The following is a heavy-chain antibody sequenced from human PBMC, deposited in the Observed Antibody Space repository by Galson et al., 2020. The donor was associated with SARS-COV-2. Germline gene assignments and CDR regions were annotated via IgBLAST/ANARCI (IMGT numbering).Heavy chain of an antibody. Sequence: SVKVSCKASGYSFTYRFLHWVRQAPGLAPEWMGWITSFNSKTNYAQNFQDRVTITSDRSLNTAYMELTSLKSEDTAMYYCTTPVCPGGVCYEHAGFDVWGQGTMVTVSS. CDR1: GYSFTYRF. CDR3: TTPVCPGGVCYEHAGFDV. CDR2: ITSFNSKT. V-gene: IGHV1-45*02. D-gene: IGHD2-8*02. J-gene: IGHJ3*01.